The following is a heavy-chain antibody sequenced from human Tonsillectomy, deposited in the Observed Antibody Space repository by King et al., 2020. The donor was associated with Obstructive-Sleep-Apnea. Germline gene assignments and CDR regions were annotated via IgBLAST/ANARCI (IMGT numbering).Heavy chain of an antibody. J-gene: IGHJ2*01. Sequence: LQLQESGPGLVKPSQTLSLTCSVSGGSIRNGDYYWSWVRQPPGKGLEWIGYIYNSGSTYYNPSLNPSLKSRFTLLLDTSKNQSSLQLSSVAASDTAVFYCARLLRRDWYLDLWGRGTLVTVSS. D-gene: IGHD3-3*01. V-gene: IGHV4-30-4*01. CDR3: ARLLRRDWYLDL. CDR1: GGSIRNGDYY. CDR2: IYNSGST.